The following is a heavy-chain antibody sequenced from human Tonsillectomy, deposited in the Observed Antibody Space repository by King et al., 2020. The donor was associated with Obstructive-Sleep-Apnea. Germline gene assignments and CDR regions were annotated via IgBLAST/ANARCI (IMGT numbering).Heavy chain of an antibody. CDR3: AKCTYLASSWYYSDY. J-gene: IGHJ4*02. Sequence: VQLVESGGGLVQPGGSLRLSCAASGFSVSTNYMTWVRQAPGKELEWVAIINDTGRTYYTDSVKARFTISRDNSKNALYLQMNSLRAEDTAIYYCAKCTYLASSWYYSDYWGQGTLVTVSS. V-gene: IGHV3-66*01. CDR2: INDTGRT. CDR1: GFSVSTNY. D-gene: IGHD6-13*01.